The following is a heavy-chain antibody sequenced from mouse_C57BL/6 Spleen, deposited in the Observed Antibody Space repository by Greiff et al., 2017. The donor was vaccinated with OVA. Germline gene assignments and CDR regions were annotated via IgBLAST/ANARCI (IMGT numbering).Heavy chain of an antibody. CDR2: IYPGDGDT. J-gene: IGHJ2*01. CDR3: ARDVGTVVASYYFDY. Sequence: QVQLQQSGAELVKPGASVKISCKASGYAFSSYWMNWVKQRPGKGLEWIGQIYPGDGDTNYNGKFKGKATLTADKSSSTAYMQLSSLTSEDSTVYFSARDVGTVVASYYFDYWGQGTTLTVSS. D-gene: IGHD1-1*01. CDR1: GYAFSSYW. V-gene: IGHV1-80*01.